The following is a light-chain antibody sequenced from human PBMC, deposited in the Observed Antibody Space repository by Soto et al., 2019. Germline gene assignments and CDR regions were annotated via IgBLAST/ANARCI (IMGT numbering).Light chain of an antibody. CDR3: QKYDIASFT. V-gene: IGKV1-27*01. CDR2: TAS. Sequence: DIQMTQSPSSLSASVGDRVTITCRASQGISYYLAWYQQKPEKVPKRLIYTASTLQSGVPSRFSGSGSGTDFTLTISSLQPEDVATYYCQKYDIASFTFGPGTKVDLK. J-gene: IGKJ3*01. CDR1: QGISYY.